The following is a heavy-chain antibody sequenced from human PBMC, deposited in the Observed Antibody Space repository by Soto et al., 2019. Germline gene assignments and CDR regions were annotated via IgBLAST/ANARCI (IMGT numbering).Heavy chain of an antibody. J-gene: IGHJ4*02. Sequence: SETLSLTCTVSGGSISSYYWSWIRQPPGKGLEWIGYIYYSGSTNYNPSLKSRVTISVDTSKNQFSLKLSSVTAADTAVYYCARVSGSYLTFDYWGQGTLVTVSS. V-gene: IGHV4-59*01. CDR1: GGSISSYY. CDR2: IYYSGST. D-gene: IGHD1-26*01. CDR3: ARVSGSYLTFDY.